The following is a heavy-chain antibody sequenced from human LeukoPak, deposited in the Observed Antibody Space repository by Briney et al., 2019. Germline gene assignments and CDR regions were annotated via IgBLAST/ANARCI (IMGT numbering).Heavy chain of an antibody. J-gene: IGHJ2*01. V-gene: IGHV4-4*07. Sequence: SETLSLTCSVSGASINSYYWNWIRQPAGKGLEWIGRIYTSGSTNYNPSLKSRVTMSVDTSKNQFSLKLSSVTAADTAVYYCARCPLTAAGLYWYFDLWGRGTLVTVSS. CDR3: ARCPLTAAGLYWYFDL. CDR2: IYTSGST. CDR1: GASINSYY. D-gene: IGHD6-13*01.